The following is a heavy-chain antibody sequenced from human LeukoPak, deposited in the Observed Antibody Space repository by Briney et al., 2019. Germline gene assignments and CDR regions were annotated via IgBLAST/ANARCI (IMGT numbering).Heavy chain of an antibody. V-gene: IGHV3-48*03. J-gene: IGHJ4*02. CDR1: GFTFSSYE. Sequence: PGGSLRLSCAASGFTFSSYEMNWVRQAPGKGLEWVSYISSSGSTIYYADSVKGRFTISRDNAKNSLYLQMNSLRAEDTAVYYCAKLTDYGDRNFDYWGQGTLVTVSS. D-gene: IGHD4-17*01. CDR3: AKLTDYGDRNFDY. CDR2: ISSSGSTI.